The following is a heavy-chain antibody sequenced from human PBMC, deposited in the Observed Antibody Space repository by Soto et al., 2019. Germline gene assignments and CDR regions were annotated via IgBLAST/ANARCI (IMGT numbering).Heavy chain of an antibody. CDR3: ARDHGGSTWFVGIYYYSGVAV. CDR1: GFTLSSYN. D-gene: IGHD6-13*01. CDR2: ISGSSDTI. J-gene: IGHJ6*02. Sequence: EVQLVESGGGLVQPGGSLRLSCAASGFTLSSYNMNWVRQAPGKGLEWVSYISGSSDTIYYADSVKGRFTISRDNAKNSLYLPMDSLRDEDPAVYYWARDHGGSTWFVGIYYYSGVAVWGQGTTVTVSS. V-gene: IGHV3-48*02.